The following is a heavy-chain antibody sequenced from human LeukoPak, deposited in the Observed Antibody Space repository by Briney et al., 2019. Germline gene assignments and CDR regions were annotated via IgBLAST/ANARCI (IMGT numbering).Heavy chain of an antibody. CDR2: ICPDDSDT. Sequence: GESLRISCKGSGYSFTSYWIGWVRQMPGQGLEWVGIICPDDSDTRYSPSFQGQVTISAETSITTAYLQWSSLKASDTAMYYCVRSGGRGGYSYVSLDYWGQGTLVTVSS. CDR1: GYSFTSYW. CDR3: VRSGGRGGYSYVSLDY. V-gene: IGHV5-51*01. D-gene: IGHD5-18*01. J-gene: IGHJ4*02.